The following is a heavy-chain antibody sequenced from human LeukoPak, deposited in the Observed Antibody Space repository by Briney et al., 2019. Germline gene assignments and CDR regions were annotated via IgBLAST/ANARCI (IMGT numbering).Heavy chain of an antibody. CDR2: INPSGGST. J-gene: IGHJ4*02. V-gene: IGHV1-46*01. Sequence: ASVKVSCKASGYTFTNHYMHWVRQAPGQGLEWMGIINPSGGSTNNPQKFQGRFTMTRDTSTSTVHMELSSLRFEDTAVYYCARALSFGEIIAPYYFDYWGQGTLVTVSS. D-gene: IGHD3-16*02. CDR1: GYTFTNHY. CDR3: ARALSFGEIIAPYYFDY.